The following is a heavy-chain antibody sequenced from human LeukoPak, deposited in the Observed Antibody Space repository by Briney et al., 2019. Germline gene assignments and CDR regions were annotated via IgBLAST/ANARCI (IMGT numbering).Heavy chain of an antibody. V-gene: IGHV3-30*04. CDR3: ARDYGGSSPFDY. J-gene: IGHJ4*02. CDR1: GFNFSDYA. Sequence: GGSLRLSCSASGFNFSDYAMHWVRQAPGKGLEWVAVITYDGSFKYYADSVKGRFTISRDNAKNSLYLQMNSLRAEDTAVYYCARDYGGSSPFDYWGQGTLVTVSS. D-gene: IGHD4-23*01. CDR2: ITYDGSFK.